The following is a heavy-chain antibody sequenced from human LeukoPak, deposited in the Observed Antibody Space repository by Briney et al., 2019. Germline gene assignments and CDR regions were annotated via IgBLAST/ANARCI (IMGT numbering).Heavy chain of an antibody. J-gene: IGHJ4*02. CDR2: IYHSGST. CDR3: ARARLRSEFDY. D-gene: IGHD4-17*01. CDR1: GGSISSGGYS. Sequence: SETLSLTFAVSGGSISSGGYSWSWIRHPPGKGLEWIGYIYHSGSTYYNPSLKSRVTISVDRSKNQFSLKLSSVTAADTAVYYCARARLRSEFDYWGQGTLVTVSS. V-gene: IGHV4-30-2*01.